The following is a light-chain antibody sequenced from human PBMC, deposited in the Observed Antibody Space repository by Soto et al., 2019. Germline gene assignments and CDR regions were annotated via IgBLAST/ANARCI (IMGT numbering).Light chain of an antibody. V-gene: IGLV2-11*01. CDR3: CSYAGSCTLYV. CDR2: DVS. CDR1: SSDVGGYNY. J-gene: IGLJ1*01. Sequence: QSVLTQPRSVSGSPGQSVTISCTGTSSDVGGYNYVSWYQQHPGKAPKLMIYDVSRRPSGVPDRFSGSKSGNTASLTIAGLQAEDEADYYCCSYAGSCTLYVIGTGTKVTVL.